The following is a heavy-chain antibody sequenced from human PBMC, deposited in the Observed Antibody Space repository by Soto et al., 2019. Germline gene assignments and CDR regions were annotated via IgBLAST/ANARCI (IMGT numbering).Heavy chain of an antibody. Sequence: ASVKVSCKASGGTFTSYDINWVRQATGQGLEWMGWMNPNSGNTGYAQKFQGRVTMTRNTSISTAYMELSSLRSEDTAVYYCARAVAVAADFDYWGQGTLVTVSS. D-gene: IGHD6-19*01. CDR2: MNPNSGNT. J-gene: IGHJ4*02. CDR3: ARAVAVAADFDY. CDR1: GGTFTSYD. V-gene: IGHV1-8*01.